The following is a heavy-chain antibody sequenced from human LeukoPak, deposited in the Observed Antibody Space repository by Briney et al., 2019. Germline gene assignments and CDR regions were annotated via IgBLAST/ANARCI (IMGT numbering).Heavy chain of an antibody. J-gene: IGHJ3*02. V-gene: IGHV4-30-4*08. D-gene: IGHD1-26*01. CDR1: GGSISSGDYY. CDR3: ARIVGAGDAFDI. CDR2: IYYSGST. Sequence: SQTLSLTCTVSGGSISSGDYYWSWIRQPPGKGLERIGYIYYSGSTYYNPSLKSRVTISVDTSKNQFSLKLSSVTAADTAVYYCARIVGAGDAFDIWGQGTMVTVSS.